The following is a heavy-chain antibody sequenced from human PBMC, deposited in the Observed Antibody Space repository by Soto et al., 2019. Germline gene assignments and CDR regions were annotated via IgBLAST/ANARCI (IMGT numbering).Heavy chain of an antibody. V-gene: IGHV4-59*01. CDR2: IYYSGNT. D-gene: IGHD1-26*01. Sequence: SETLSLTCIASGGSISSYYWSWIRQPPGKGLEWIGYIYYSGNTNYNPSLKSRVTISVDTSKNQFSPKLSSVTAADTAVYYCAREQGWELLNGGYYGMDVWGQGTTVTVSS. CDR1: GGSISSYY. J-gene: IGHJ6*02. CDR3: AREQGWELLNGGYYGMDV.